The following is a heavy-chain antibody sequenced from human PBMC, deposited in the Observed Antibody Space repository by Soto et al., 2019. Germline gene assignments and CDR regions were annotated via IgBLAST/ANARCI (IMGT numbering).Heavy chain of an antibody. V-gene: IGHV4-4*07. CDR2: IYTSGST. Sequence: SETLSLTCTASGGAISSYYWSWIRQPAGKGLEWIGRIYTSGSTNYNPSLKSRVTMSVDTSKNQFSLKLSSVTAADTAVYYCANYDSSGYYEYWGQGTLVTVSS. D-gene: IGHD3-22*01. J-gene: IGHJ4*02. CDR1: GGAISSYY. CDR3: ANYDSSGYYEY.